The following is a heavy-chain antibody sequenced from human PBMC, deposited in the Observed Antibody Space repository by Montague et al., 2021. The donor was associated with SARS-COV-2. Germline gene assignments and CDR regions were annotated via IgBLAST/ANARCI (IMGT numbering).Heavy chain of an antibody. Sequence: SETLSLTCTVSGVSITTTGHSWGWVRQTPGKGLEWIGTFYYTEGTSYNPSLRSRVTMSVDTSKNQFSLRLSSMTAADTAVFYCASLLPTGVGGSCHFDNRGLGTLVPLSS. CDR1: GVSITTTGHS. CDR2: FYYTEGT. D-gene: IGHD2-15*01. J-gene: IGHJ4*01. V-gene: IGHV4-39*01. CDR3: ASLLPTGVGGSCHFDN.